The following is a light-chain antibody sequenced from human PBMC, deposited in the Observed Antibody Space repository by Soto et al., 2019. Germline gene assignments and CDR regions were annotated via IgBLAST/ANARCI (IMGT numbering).Light chain of an antibody. V-gene: IGKV1-39*01. CDR2: AAS. Sequence: DLQMTQSPSSLSASVGDRVTITCRASQSISTYLNWYQQKPGKAPKLLISAASSLLSGVPSRFSGSGSGTDFTLTIINLQPEDFAAYYCQQSVSTPRTFGQGTKVEIK. CDR1: QSISTY. CDR3: QQSVSTPRT. J-gene: IGKJ1*01.